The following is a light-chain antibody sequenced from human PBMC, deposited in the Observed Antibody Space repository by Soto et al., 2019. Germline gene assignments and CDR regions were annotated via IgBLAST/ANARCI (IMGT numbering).Light chain of an antibody. Sequence: VLTQPRSVSGSPGQSVTISCTGTSSDVGAYQYVSWYQQHPGKAPTVMIYDVSERPSGVPDRFSGSKSGNTASLTISGLQADDEADYYCCSYAGSSYVFGTGTKVTVL. CDR1: SSDVGAYQY. CDR3: CSYAGSSYV. J-gene: IGLJ1*01. CDR2: DVS. V-gene: IGLV2-11*01.